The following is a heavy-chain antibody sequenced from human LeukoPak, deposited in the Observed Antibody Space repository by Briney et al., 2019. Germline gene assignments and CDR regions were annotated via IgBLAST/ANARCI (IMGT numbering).Heavy chain of an antibody. CDR1: GGSFSGYY. CDR3: ARAYDSSGYIYYYYYMDV. V-gene: IGHV4-34*01. D-gene: IGHD3-22*01. CDR2: INHSGST. J-gene: IGHJ6*03. Sequence: SETLSLTCAVYGGSFSGYYWSWIRQPPGKGLEWIGEINHSGSTKYNPSLKSRVTISTDTSKNQFSLKLSSVTAADTAVYYCARAYDSSGYIYYYYYMDVWGKGTTVTVSS.